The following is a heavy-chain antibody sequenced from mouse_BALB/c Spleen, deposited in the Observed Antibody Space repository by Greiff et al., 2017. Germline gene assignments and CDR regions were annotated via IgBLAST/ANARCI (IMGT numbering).Heavy chain of an antibody. CDR2: ISSGGGST. D-gene: IGHD1-1*01. Sequence: EVMLVESGGGLVKPGGSLKLSCAASGFAFSSYDMSWVRQTPEKRLEWVAYISSGGGSTYYPDTVKGRFTISRDNAKNTLYLQMSSLKSEDTAMYYCARHGGIYYGSSPYAMDYWGQGTSVTVSS. J-gene: IGHJ4*01. V-gene: IGHV5-12-1*01. CDR3: ARHGGIYYGSSPYAMDY. CDR1: GFAFSSYD.